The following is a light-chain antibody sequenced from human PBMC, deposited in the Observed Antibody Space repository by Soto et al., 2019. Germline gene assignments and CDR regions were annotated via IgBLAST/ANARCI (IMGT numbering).Light chain of an antibody. CDR2: AAS. J-gene: IGKJ1*01. V-gene: IGKV1-9*01. CDR3: QQLNSYPWT. Sequence: IPLTQTPSSLSASVGERVTITCRASQGISSYLAWYQQKPGKAPNLLIYAASTLQSGVPSRFSGSGSGTDFTLTISSLQPEDFATYYCQQLNSYPWTFGQGTKVDI. CDR1: QGISSY.